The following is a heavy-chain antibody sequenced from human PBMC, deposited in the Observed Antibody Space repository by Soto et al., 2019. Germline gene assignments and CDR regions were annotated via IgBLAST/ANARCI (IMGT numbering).Heavy chain of an antibody. CDR1: GYTFTSYG. CDR3: ARKFITVKSYGYYYYGMDV. V-gene: IGHV1-18*01. Sequence: QVQLVQSGAEVKKPGASVKVSCKASGYTFTSYGISWVRQAPGQGLEWMGWISAYNGNTNYAQKLQGRVTMTTDTSTSTAYMELRSLRSDDTAVYYCARKFITVKSYGYYYYGMDVWGQGTTVTVSS. D-gene: IGHD1-26*01. CDR2: ISAYNGNT. J-gene: IGHJ6*02.